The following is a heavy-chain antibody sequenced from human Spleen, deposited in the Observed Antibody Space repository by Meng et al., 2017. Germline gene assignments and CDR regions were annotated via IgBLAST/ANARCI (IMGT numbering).Heavy chain of an antibody. CDR2: IIPIFGTA. V-gene: IGHV1-69*01. D-gene: IGHD2-8*01. CDR1: GGTFSSYA. J-gene: IGHJ4*02. CDR3: ARGSLCTNCNYYFDY. Sequence: QVQLGQSGAEVKRPGTSVKVSCKASGGTFSSYAISWVRQAPGQGLEWMGGIIPIFGTANYAQKFQGRVTITADESTSTAYMELSSLRSEDTAVYYCARGSLCTNCNYYFDYWGQGTLVTVSS.